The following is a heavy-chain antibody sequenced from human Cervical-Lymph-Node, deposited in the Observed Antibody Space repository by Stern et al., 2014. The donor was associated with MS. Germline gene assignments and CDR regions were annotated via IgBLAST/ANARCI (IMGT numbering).Heavy chain of an antibody. Sequence: VHLVESGGGVVQPGRSLRLSCAASGFTFSTYAMHWVRQAPGKGLEWVAVISYNGGSKDYAESVKCRFTMSRDNSKNTMYLQMNSLRAEDTAVYYCARGNCGGDCYPLRRYYYYGMDVWGQGTTVTVSS. D-gene: IGHD2-21*02. J-gene: IGHJ6*02. V-gene: IGHV3-30-3*01. CDR2: ISYNGGSK. CDR3: ARGNCGGDCYPLRRYYYYGMDV. CDR1: GFTFSTYA.